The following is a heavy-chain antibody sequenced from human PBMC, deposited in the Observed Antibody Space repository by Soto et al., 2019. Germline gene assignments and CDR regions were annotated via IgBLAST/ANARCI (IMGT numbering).Heavy chain of an antibody. Sequence: QITLKESGPPLVKPTETLTLTCSFSGFSLTTGGEGVGWVRQPPGEALEWLALIYWDDDERYSPSLKTRLTLTKDPSKNHVVLIMTNLDPVDTATYFRAQSRNVITEDEKVGHFDNWGQGTLVTFSS. CDR1: GFSLTTGGEG. D-gene: IGHD3-10*01. CDR3: AQSRNVITEDEKVGHFDN. J-gene: IGHJ4*02. CDR2: IYWDDDE. V-gene: IGHV2-5*02.